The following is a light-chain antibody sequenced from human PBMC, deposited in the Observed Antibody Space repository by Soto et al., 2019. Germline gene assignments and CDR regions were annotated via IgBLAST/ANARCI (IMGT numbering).Light chain of an antibody. CDR2: DVT. CDR1: SSDVGAYNY. V-gene: IGLV2-14*01. Sequence: QSALTQPASVSGSPGQSITISCTGTSSDVGAYNYVSWYQQYPGKAPKLMIYDVTNRPSGVSDRFSGSKSGNTASLTISGLQAEDDADYYCNSFTSTTSTTPYVFGTGTKVTVL. CDR3: NSFTSTTSTTPYV. J-gene: IGLJ1*01.